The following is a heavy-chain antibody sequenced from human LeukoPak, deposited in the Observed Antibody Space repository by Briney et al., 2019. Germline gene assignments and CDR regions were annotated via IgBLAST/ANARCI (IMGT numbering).Heavy chain of an antibody. CDR1: GYSISSGFY. Sequence: SETLSLTCTVSGYSISSGFYWGWIRQPPGKGLEWIGSIYYSGSTYYNPSLKSRVTMSVDTSKNQFSLKLSSVTAADTAVYYCARGTRITMVRGALDYWGQGTLVTVSS. CDR3: ARGTRITMVRGALDY. V-gene: IGHV4-38-2*02. CDR2: IYYSGST. J-gene: IGHJ4*02. D-gene: IGHD3-10*01.